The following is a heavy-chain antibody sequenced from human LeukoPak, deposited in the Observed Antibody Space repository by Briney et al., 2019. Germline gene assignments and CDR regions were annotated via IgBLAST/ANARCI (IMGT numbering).Heavy chain of an antibody. D-gene: IGHD5-24*01. CDR1: GGSISSSSYY. V-gene: IGHV4-39*02. CDR2: IYYSGST. J-gene: IGHJ6*02. Sequence: SETLSLTCTVSGGSISSSSYYWGWIRQPPGKGLEWIGNIYYSGSTYYNSSLKSRLTISVDTSKNHFSLKLSSVTAADTAVYYCARVRAIYKDFYYYYYGMDVWGQGTTVTVSS. CDR3: ARVRAIYKDFYYYYYGMDV.